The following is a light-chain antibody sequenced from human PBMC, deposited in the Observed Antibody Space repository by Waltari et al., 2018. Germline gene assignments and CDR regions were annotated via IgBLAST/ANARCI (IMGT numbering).Light chain of an antibody. CDR1: SSDIGGYNY. CDR3: SSYTSSSTLV. V-gene: IGLV2-14*01. J-gene: IGLJ3*02. CDR2: DVT. Sequence: QSALTQPASVSGSPGQSITISCTGTSSDIGGYNYVSWYQQNPGKAPKLMIYDVTNRPSGVSNRFSGAESGNTASLTISGLQAEDEADDYCSSYTSSSTLVFGGGTKLTVL.